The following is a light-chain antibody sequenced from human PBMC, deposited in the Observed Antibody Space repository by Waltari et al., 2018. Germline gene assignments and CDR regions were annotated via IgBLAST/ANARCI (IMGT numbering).Light chain of an antibody. CDR2: AAS. CDR3: QQYYSYLPYT. Sequence: AIRITQSPSSLSASTGDRVTITCRASQGISSYLAWYQQKPGKAPKLLNYAASTLQSGVPSRFSGSGSGTDFTLTISCLQSEDFATYYCQQYYSYLPYTFGQGTKLEIK. CDR1: QGISSY. V-gene: IGKV1-8*01. J-gene: IGKJ2*01.